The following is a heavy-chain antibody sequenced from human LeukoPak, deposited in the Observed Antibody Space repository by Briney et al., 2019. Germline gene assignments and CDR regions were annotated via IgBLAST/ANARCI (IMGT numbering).Heavy chain of an antibody. CDR2: IYTSGST. CDR3: ARDYDSSGYPAFDI. V-gene: IGHV4-4*07. D-gene: IGHD3-22*01. J-gene: IGHJ3*02. Sequence: SETLSLTCTVSGGSISSYYWSWIRQPAGKGLEWIGRIYTSGSTNYNPSLKSRVTMSVDTSKNQFSLKLSSVTAADTAVYYCARDYDSSGYPAFDIWGQGTMVTVSS. CDR1: GGSISSYY.